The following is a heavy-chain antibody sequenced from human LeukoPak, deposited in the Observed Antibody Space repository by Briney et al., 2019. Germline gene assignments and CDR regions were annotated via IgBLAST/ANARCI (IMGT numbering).Heavy chain of an antibody. Sequence: GGSLRLSCAASGFTFNTYSMNWIRQAPGKGLEWISFISASGAARKYADSVKGRFTISRDNVDNSLHLQMNSLRAEDMAVYYCARAVRYFDYLLGPPDYWGQGTLVTASS. J-gene: IGHJ4*02. CDR1: GFTFNTYS. CDR3: ARAVRYFDYLLGPPDY. CDR2: ISASGAAR. V-gene: IGHV3-48*04. D-gene: IGHD3-9*01.